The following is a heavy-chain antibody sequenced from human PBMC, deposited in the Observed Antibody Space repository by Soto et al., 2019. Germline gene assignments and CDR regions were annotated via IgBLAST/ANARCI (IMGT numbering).Heavy chain of an antibody. V-gene: IGHV3-21*06. Sequence: GGSLRLSCAASGFTFTRYSMNWVRQAPGKGLEWVSSISSTTNYIYYGDSMKGRFTISRDNAKNSLYLEMNSLRAEDKAVYYCARESEDLTSNLDYRGQGTLVTVSS. J-gene: IGHJ4*02. CDR3: ARESEDLTSNLDY. CDR1: GFTFTRYS. CDR2: ISSTTNYI.